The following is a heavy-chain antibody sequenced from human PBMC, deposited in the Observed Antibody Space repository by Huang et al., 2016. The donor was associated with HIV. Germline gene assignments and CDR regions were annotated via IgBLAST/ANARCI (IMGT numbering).Heavy chain of an antibody. CDR1: GGSITSSSYY. V-gene: IGHV4-39*01. Sequence: QLQLQGSGPGLVKPSETLSLTCTVSGGSITSSSYYWGWIRQPPGKGLVWVGSIYYRGSTDYNPSLKSRVTVSVDTSKNQFSLKLSSVTAADTAVYYCARHFSYYDSSGYTPWDAFDIWGQGTMVTVSS. CDR3: ARHFSYYDSSGYTPWDAFDI. D-gene: IGHD3-22*01. CDR2: IYYRGST. J-gene: IGHJ3*02.